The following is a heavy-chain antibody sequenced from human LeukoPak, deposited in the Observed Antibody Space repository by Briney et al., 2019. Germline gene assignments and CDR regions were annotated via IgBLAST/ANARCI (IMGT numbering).Heavy chain of an antibody. CDR3: ARDRWFAY. CDR1: GGSFSGYY. J-gene: IGHJ4*02. Sequence: SETLSLTCAVYGGSFSGYYWSWIRQPPGKGLEWIGEINHSGSTNYNPSLKSRVTLSVDKSKNQFSLKVASVTAADTAVYYCARDRWFAYWGQGTLVTVSS. D-gene: IGHD4-23*01. V-gene: IGHV4-34*01. CDR2: INHSGST.